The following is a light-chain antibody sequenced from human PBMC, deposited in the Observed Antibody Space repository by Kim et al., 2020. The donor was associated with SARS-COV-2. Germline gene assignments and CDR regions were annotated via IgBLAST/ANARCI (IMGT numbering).Light chain of an antibody. CDR2: ARN. CDR1: SLRTNY. V-gene: IGLV3-19*01. J-gene: IGLJ1*01. CDR3: NCRDRRGYV. Sequence: SSELTQDPAVYVALGQTVTITCRGDSLRTNYANWYQQKSGQAPILLIYARNNRPSGIPDRFSDSSSGDGDTASLTITGAQAEDEADYYCNCRDRRGYVFGTGTKVTVL.